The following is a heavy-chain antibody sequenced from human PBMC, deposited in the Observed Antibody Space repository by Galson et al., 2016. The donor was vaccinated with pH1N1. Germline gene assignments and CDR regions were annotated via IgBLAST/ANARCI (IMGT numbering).Heavy chain of an antibody. J-gene: IGHJ3*02. CDR2: ISGTTGYT. Sequence: SLRLSCAASGFTFSDYYMSWIRQAPGKGLEWVSYISGTTGYTNYADSLQGRFTISRDNTKNSVYLQMNSLRAEDTAIYYCARDANVNIVTTSALDIWGQGTKVTVSS. CDR1: GFTFSDYY. CDR3: ARDANVNIVTTSALDI. V-gene: IGHV3-11*05. D-gene: IGHD5-12*01.